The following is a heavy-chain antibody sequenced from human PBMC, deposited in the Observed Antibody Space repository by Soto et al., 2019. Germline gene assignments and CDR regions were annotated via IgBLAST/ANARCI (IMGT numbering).Heavy chain of an antibody. CDR3: ANYIFRSSGVSRGCYVY. CDR1: EYSFNPES. V-gene: IGHV3-23*01. J-gene: IGHJ4*01. CDR2: ISGSGGNT. Sequence: GRSPRLACAAYEYSFNPESMCYALQASEREMEWVSAISGSGGNTYYADSVKGRFTISRDNSKSTLYLQMHSLRAEDTAVYFCANYIFRSSGVSRGCYVYSGQRTPDLGSS. D-gene: IGHD2-2*01.